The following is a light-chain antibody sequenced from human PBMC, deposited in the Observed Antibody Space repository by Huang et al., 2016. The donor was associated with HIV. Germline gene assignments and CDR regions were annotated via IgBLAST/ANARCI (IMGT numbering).Light chain of an antibody. J-gene: IGKJ4*01. Sequence: EIVLTQSPATLSLSPGERATLSCRASQSVNEFLLWYQQKPGQAPRLLIYDASNRATGIPARFSGSGSETDFTLTISSLEPEDFAVYYCQQRRTWPAVSFGGGTRVEIK. CDR3: QQRRTWPAVS. V-gene: IGKV3-11*01. CDR1: QSVNEF. CDR2: DAS.